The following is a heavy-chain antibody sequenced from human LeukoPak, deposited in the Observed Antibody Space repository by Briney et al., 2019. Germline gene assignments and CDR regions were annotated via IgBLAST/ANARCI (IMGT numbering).Heavy chain of an antibody. CDR2: ISSNGAGT. V-gene: IGHV3-64D*09. D-gene: IGHD1-26*01. J-gene: IGHJ4*02. CDR1: GFRFSGNA. CDR3: VKGESQGVDY. Sequence: GGSLRLSCSASGFRFSGNAIHWVRQAPGKGLEYVSAISSNGAGTYYVDSVKGRFTISRDNSKNTLYLQMSSLRLEDTALYYCVKGESQGVDYWGQGTLVTVSS.